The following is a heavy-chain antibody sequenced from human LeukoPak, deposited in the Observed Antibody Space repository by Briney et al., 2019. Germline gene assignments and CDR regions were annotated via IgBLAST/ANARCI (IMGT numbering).Heavy chain of an antibody. V-gene: IGHV5-51*01. CDR3: ARLRETRYGAPAGGFDY. J-gene: IGHJ4*02. D-gene: IGHD4-17*01. Sequence: GESLKISCTASGYTFASYWIAWVRQKPGQGLEWMGTINAGDSNTRYSPSFQGQVTISADKSISTAYLQWSSLKASDTAMYYCARLRETRYGAPAGGFDYWGQGTLVTVSS. CDR1: GYTFASYW. CDR2: INAGDSNT.